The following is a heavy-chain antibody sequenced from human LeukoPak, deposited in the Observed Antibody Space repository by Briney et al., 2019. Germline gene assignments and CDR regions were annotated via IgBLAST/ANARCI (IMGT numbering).Heavy chain of an antibody. CDR2: INHSGST. J-gene: IGHJ5*02. D-gene: IGHD6-13*01. CDR3: ARTRGYSSSWWVSRHWFDP. Sequence: SETLSLTCAVYGGSFSGYYWSWIRQPPGKGLEWIGEINHSGSTNYNPSLKSRVTISVDTSKNQFSLKLSSVTAADTAVYYCARTRGYSSSWWVSRHWFDPWGQGTLVTVSS. V-gene: IGHV4-34*01. CDR1: GGSFSGYY.